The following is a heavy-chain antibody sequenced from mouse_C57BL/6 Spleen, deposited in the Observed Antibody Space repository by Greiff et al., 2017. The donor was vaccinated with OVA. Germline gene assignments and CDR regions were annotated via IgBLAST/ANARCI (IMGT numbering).Heavy chain of an antibody. D-gene: IGHD2-5*01. CDR1: GFTFTDYY. Sequence: EVQVVESGGGLVQPGGSLSLSCAASGFTFTDYYMSWVRQPPGKALEWLGFIRNKANGYTTEYSASVKGRFTISRDNPQSILYLQMNALRAEDSATYYCARYRGDSNYVGFDYWGQGTTLTVSS. CDR3: ARYRGDSNYVGFDY. CDR2: IRNKANGYTT. J-gene: IGHJ2*01. V-gene: IGHV7-3*01.